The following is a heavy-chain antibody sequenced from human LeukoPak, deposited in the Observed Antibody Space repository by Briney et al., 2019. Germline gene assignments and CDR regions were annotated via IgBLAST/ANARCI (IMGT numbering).Heavy chain of an antibody. D-gene: IGHD2-15*01. J-gene: IGHJ4*02. CDR2: IKQDGSEK. CDR3: AQRLEGFGGYCSGGSCYFSY. Sequence: GGSLRLSCAASGFTFSSYWMSWVRQAPGKGLEWVANIKQDGSEKYYVDSVKGRFTISRDNAKNSLYLQMNSLRAEDTAVYYCAQRLEGFGGYCSGGSCYFSYWGQGTLVTVSS. CDR1: GFTFSSYW. V-gene: IGHV3-7*01.